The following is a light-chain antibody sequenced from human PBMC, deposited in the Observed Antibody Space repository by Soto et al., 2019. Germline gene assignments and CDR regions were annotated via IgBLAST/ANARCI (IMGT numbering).Light chain of an antibody. V-gene: IGLV2-8*01. J-gene: IGLJ2*01. CDR2: EVI. CDR1: SSDVGGYEY. CDR3: SSYAGSNNRHVL. Sequence: QSALTQPPSASGSPGQSVTISCTGSSSDVGGYEYVSWYQQHPGKAPKLIIYEVIKRPSGVPDRFSGYKSGNTASLTVSGLQAEDEADYYFSSYAGSNNRHVLFGGGTKRTVL.